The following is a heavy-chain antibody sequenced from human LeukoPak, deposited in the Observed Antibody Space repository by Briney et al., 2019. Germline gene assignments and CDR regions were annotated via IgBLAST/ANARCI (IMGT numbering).Heavy chain of an antibody. CDR3: ARPGGQWLVSSFLDY. CDR1: GFTFSSYA. V-gene: IGHV3-30*01. J-gene: IGHJ4*02. Sequence: GGSLRLSCAASGFTFSSYAMRWVRQAPGKGLEWVSVISYDGSNKYYADSVKGRFTISRDNSKNTLYLQMNSLRAEDTPVYYCARPGGQWLVSSFLDYWGQGTLVTVSS. CDR2: ISYDGSNK. D-gene: IGHD6-19*01.